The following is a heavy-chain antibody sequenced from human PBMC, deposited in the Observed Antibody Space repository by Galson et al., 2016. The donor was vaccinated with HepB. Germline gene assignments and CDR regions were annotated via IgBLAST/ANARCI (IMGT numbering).Heavy chain of an antibody. CDR3: VTEALGYCTNSRCYDGVGTAVVI. CDR1: GGTFSSYA. J-gene: IGHJ3*02. Sequence: SVKVSCKVSGGTFSSYAISWVRQAPGQGPEWMGASVPMFRTRTYAQKFQGRVRITADESKSADYMELTSLRSEDTAVYYCVTEALGYCTNSRCYDGVGTAVVIWGQGTLVTVSS. CDR2: SVPMFRTR. V-gene: IGHV1-69*13. D-gene: IGHD2-2*01.